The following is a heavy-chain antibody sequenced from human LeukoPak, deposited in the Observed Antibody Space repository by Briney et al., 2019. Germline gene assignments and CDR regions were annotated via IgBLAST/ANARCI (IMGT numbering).Heavy chain of an antibody. CDR1: GYTLTELS. CDR2: FDPEDGET. CDR3: ARTAGGFFSYYYYMDV. V-gene: IGHV1-24*01. J-gene: IGHJ6*03. Sequence: ASVKVSCKVSGYTLTELSMHWVRQAPGKGLEWMGGFDPEDGETIYAQKFQGRVTMTRDMSTSTVYMELSSLRSEDTAVYYCARTAGGFFSYYYYMDVWGKGTTVTVSS. D-gene: IGHD1-1*01.